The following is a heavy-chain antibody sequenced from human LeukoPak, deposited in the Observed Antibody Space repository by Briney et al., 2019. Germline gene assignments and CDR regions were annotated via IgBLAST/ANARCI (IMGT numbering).Heavy chain of an antibody. D-gene: IGHD3-10*01. Sequence: GGSLRLSCAVSGFTFGSYTMNWVRQAPGKGLEWVSHISSTSTTYYADSVKGRLTTSRDNAKNLLYLQMNSLRDEDTAVYYCAAAGDYWGQGTLVTVSS. V-gene: IGHV3-48*02. CDR3: AAAGDY. CDR1: GFTFGSYT. CDR2: ISSTSTT. J-gene: IGHJ4*02.